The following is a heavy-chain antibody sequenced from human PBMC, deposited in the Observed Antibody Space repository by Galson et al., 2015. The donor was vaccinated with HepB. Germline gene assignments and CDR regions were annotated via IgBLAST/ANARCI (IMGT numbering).Heavy chain of an antibody. V-gene: IGHV5-51*01. CDR3: ARQDGGTTSDY. D-gene: IGHD1-7*01. Sequence: QSGAEVKKPGESLKISCRGSGYSFTSYWIGWVRQMPGEGLEWMGIIYPADSDTRYSPSFQGQVSISADKSINTAYLQWSSLKASDSAIYYCARQDGGTTSDYWGQGTLVTVSS. CDR2: IYPADSDT. J-gene: IGHJ4*02. CDR1: GYSFTSYW.